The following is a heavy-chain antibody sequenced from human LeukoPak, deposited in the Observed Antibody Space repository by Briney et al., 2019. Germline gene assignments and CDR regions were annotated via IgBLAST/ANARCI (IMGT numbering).Heavy chain of an antibody. CDR1: GGSISSYY. J-gene: IGHJ4*02. CDR2: IYTSGNT. Sequence: SETLSLTCTVSGGSISSYYWSWIRQPAGKELEWIGRIYTSGNTDYSPSLKSRVTISKDTSNNQVSLKLTSVTAADTAVYYCATGSGDFDHWGQGTLVTVSS. V-gene: IGHV4-4*07. D-gene: IGHD7-27*01. CDR3: ATGSGDFDH.